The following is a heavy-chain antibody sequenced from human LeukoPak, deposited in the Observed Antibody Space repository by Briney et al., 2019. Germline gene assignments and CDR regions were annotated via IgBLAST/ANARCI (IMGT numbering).Heavy chain of an antibody. CDR3: AKEDWTMAPGTDAFDI. CDR2: ISYDGSNK. J-gene: IGHJ3*02. V-gene: IGHV3-30*18. Sequence: AGGSLRLSCAASGFTFSNYGMHWVRQAPGKGLEWVAVISYDGSNKYYADSVKGRFTISRDNSKNTLYLQMNSLRAEDTAVYYCAKEDWTMAPGTDAFDIWGQGTMVTVSS. CDR1: GFTFSNYG. D-gene: IGHD4/OR15-4a*01.